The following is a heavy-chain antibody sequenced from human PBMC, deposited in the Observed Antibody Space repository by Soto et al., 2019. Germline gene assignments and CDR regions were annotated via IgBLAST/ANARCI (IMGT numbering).Heavy chain of an antibody. CDR3: ARDLGGWPYY. CDR1: GYTFTSYA. CDR2: INAGNSNT. D-gene: IGHD2-15*01. Sequence: QVQLVQSGAEVKKPGASVKVSCKASGYTFTSYAMHWVRQAPGQRLEWMGWINAGNSNTKYSEKFQGRVTITRDTSASTAYMELSSLRSEDTALYYCARDLGGWPYYSGQGTLVTVSS. V-gene: IGHV1-3*01. J-gene: IGHJ4*02.